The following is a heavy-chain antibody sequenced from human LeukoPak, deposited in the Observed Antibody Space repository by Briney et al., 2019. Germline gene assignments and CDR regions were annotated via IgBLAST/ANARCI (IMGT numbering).Heavy chain of an antibody. CDR3: ARDSSDH. CDR1: GGSFSGYY. J-gene: IGHJ4*02. D-gene: IGHD3-22*01. CDR2: INHSGST. V-gene: IGHV4-34*01. Sequence: PSETLSLTCAVYGGSFSGYYWSWIRQPPGKGLEWIGEINHSGSTNYNPSLKSRVTISVDTSKNQFSLKLSSVTAADTAVYYCARDSSDHWGQGTLVTVSS.